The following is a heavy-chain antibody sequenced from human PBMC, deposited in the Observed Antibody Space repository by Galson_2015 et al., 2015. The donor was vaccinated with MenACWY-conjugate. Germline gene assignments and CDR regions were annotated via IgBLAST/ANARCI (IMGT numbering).Heavy chain of an antibody. CDR1: GFTFGSHS. J-gene: IGHJ5*02. CDR2: ISSSSTSI. CDR3: VRGVATAVTTYQHNSWFDP. Sequence: SLRLSCAVSGFTFGSHSMNWVRQAPGKGLEWVSYISSSSTSIYYADPVKGRFTMSRDNAKNSLYLQMNSLRAEDTAVYYCVRGVATAVTTYQHNSWFDPWGQGSMVTVSS. D-gene: IGHD4-17*01. V-gene: IGHV3-48*01.